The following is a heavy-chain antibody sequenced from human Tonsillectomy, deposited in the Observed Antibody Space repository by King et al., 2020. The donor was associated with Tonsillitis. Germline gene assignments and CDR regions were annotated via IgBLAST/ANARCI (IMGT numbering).Heavy chain of an antibody. CDR2: INPSNGST. Sequence: QLVQSGADVKKPGASVKVSCKASGYTFTSYDIHWVRQAPGQWLEWRGIINPSNGSTIYAQKFQGRGTMTRATSTSTVYMELSSLRSEDTAVYYCARDTSGDYYYMDVWGKGTTVTVSS. V-gene: IGHV1-46*01. CDR1: GYTFTSYD. CDR3: ARDTSGDYYYMDV. D-gene: IGHD3-16*01. J-gene: IGHJ6*03.